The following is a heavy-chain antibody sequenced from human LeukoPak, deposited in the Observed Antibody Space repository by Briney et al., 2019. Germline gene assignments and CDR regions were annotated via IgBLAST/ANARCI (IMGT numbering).Heavy chain of an antibody. CDR2: IYYSGSA. J-gene: IGHJ4*02. Sequence: PSETLSLTCTVSGGSISSSGSYWSWIRQHPGKGLEWTGYIYYSGSAYYNPSLKSRAIISVDTSKNQVSLKLSSVTDADTAVYYCARVDTSGYTLFDHWGQGTLVTVSS. CDR1: GGSISSSGSY. CDR3: ARVDTSGYTLFDH. D-gene: IGHD2-2*02. V-gene: IGHV4-31*03.